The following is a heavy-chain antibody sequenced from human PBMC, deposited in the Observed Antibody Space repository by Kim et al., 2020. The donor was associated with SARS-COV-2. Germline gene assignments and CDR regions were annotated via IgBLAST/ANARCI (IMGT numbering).Heavy chain of an antibody. V-gene: IGHV3-23*01. D-gene: IGHD2-2*02. Sequence: GGSLRLSCAASGFIFSSYAMSWVRQAPGKGLEWVSAVSGSGNSTYYAVSVKGRFAISRDNSKNTLYLQMNSLRAEDTAVYYCAQGPYCTGNTCYTVGAF. CDR2: VSGSGNST. CDR1: GFIFSSYA. CDR3: AQGPYCTGNTCYTVGAF. J-gene: IGHJ3*01.